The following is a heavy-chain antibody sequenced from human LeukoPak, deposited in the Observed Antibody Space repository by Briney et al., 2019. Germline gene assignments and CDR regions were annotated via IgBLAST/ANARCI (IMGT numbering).Heavy chain of an antibody. CDR1: GFTVSSNY. D-gene: IGHD1-26*01. CDR2: IYSGGST. V-gene: IGHV3-53*01. CDR3: ARLGAYYYYGMDV. J-gene: IGHJ6*02. Sequence: GGSLRLSCAASGFTVSSNYMSWVRRAPGKGLEWVSVIYSGGSTYYADSVKGRFTISRDNSKNTLYLQMNSLRAEDTAVYYCARLGAYYYYGMDVWGQGTTVTVSS.